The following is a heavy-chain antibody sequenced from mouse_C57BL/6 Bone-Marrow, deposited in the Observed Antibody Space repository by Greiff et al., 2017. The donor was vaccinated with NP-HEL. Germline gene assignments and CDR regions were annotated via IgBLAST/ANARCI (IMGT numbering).Heavy chain of an antibody. Sequence: EVKLVESGEGLVKPGGSLKLSCAASGFTFSSYAMSWVRQTPEKRLEWVAYISSGGDYIYYADTVKGRFTISRDHARNTLYLQMSSLKYEDTAMYYCTRDPLGFAYWGRGTLVTVSA. CDR1: GFTFSSYA. V-gene: IGHV5-9-1*02. CDR2: ISSGGDYI. D-gene: IGHD6-1*01. J-gene: IGHJ3*01. CDR3: TRDPLGFAY.